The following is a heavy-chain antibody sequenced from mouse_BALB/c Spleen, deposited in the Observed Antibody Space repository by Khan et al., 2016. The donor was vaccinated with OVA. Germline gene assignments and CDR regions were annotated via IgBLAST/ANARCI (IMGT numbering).Heavy chain of an antibody. D-gene: IGHD2-14*01. J-gene: IGHJ2*01. CDR3: TAAYYRNYFDF. V-gene: IGHV1S134*01. CDR2: IYPGNGYT. Sequence: VQLQQSGAELGRPGSSVKLSCKTSGFTFTSYGIKWVKQRPGQGLEWIGYIYPGNGYTVYNERFQGKVTLTSDTSSSTAYMQLRSLTSEDSAIYFCTAAYYRNYFDFWGQGTTLTVSS. CDR1: GFTFTSYG.